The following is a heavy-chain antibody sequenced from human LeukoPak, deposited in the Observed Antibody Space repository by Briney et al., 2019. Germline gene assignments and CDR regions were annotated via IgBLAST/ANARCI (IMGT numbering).Heavy chain of an antibody. D-gene: IGHD6-6*01. V-gene: IGHV3-64*01. CDR3: ARDGSIAARSHYYYYYYMDV. CDR1: GFTFSSYA. Sequence: PGGSLRLSCAASGFTFSSYAMHWVRQAPGKGLEYVSAISSNGGSTYYANSVKGRFTISRDNSKNTLYLQMGSLRAEDMAVYYCARDGSIAARSHYYYYYYMDVWGKGTTVTVSS. CDR2: ISSNGGST. J-gene: IGHJ6*03.